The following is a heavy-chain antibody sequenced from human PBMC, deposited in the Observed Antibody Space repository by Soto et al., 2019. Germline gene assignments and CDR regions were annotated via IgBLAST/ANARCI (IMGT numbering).Heavy chain of an antibody. J-gene: IGHJ4*02. CDR1: GFTFSSYA. CDR3: AKDTGSGSYRSLMGYFDY. V-gene: IGHV3-23*01. Sequence: GGSLRLSCAASGFTFSSYAMSWVRQAPGKGLEWVSAISGSGGSTYYADSVKGRFTISRDNSKNTLYLQMNSLRAEDTAVYYCAKDTGSGSYRSLMGYFDYWGQGTLVTVSS. D-gene: IGHD3-10*01. CDR2: ISGSGGST.